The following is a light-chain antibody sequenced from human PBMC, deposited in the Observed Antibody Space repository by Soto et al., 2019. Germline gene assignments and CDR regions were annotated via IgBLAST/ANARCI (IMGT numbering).Light chain of an antibody. CDR1: QSVSTTY. CDR2: GAS. J-gene: IGKJ1*01. CDR3: QQYGSSPPT. V-gene: IGKV3-20*01. Sequence: EIVLTQSPGTLSLSPGEGATLSCRASQSVSTTYLTWYQQKPGQAPRLLIYGASIRATGIPGKFSGSGSGTDFPLTISRLEPEDFAVYYCQQYGSSPPTFGQGTKVDIK.